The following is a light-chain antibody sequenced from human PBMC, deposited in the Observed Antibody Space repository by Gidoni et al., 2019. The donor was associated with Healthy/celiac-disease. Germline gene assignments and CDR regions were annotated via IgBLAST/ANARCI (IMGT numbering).Light chain of an antibody. CDR2: SNN. CDR1: SSNIGSNT. J-gene: IGLJ2*01. CDR3: AAWDDSLNGPV. Sequence: YVLTQQLSAFETTGQRVTISCSGSSSNIGSNTVNWYQQLPRTAPKLLIYSNNQRPSGVPDRFSGSKSGTSASLAISGLQSEDEADYYCAAWDDSLNGPVFGGGTKLTVL. V-gene: IGLV1-44*01.